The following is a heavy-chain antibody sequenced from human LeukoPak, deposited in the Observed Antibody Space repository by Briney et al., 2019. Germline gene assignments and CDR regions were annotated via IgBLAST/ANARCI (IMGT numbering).Heavy chain of an antibody. CDR1: GFTFSSYA. CDR3: ARAVRGRWGPRYDFWSGYTYFDY. V-gene: IGHV3-23*01. Sequence: QPGGSLRLSCAASGFTFSSYAMSWVRQAPGKGLEWVSAISGSGGSTYYADSVKGRFTISRDNAKNSLYLQMNSLRAEDTAVYYCARAVRGRWGPRYDFWSGYTYFDYWGQGTLVTVSS. CDR2: ISGSGGST. J-gene: IGHJ4*02. D-gene: IGHD3-3*01.